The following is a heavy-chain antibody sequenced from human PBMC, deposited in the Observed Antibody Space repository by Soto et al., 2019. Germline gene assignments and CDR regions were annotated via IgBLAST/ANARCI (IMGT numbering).Heavy chain of an antibody. CDR3: ATDSDLLQLDI. D-gene: IGHD5-18*01. Sequence: SETLSLTCAVYGGSFSGYYWSWIRQPPGKGLEWIGEINHSGSTNYNPSLKSRVTISVDTSKNQFSLKLSSVTAADTAVYYCATDSDLLQLDIWGQGTMVTVSS. CDR2: INHSGST. CDR1: GGSFSGYY. V-gene: IGHV4-34*01. J-gene: IGHJ3*02.